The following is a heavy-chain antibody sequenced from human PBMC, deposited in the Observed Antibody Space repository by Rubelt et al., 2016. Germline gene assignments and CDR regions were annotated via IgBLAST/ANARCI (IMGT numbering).Heavy chain of an antibody. CDR1: GFTFSSYW. J-gene: IGHJ4*02. Sequence: EVQLVESGGGLVQPGGSLRLSCAASGFTFSSYWMSWVRQAPGKGLEWVANIKQDGSENYYVASVKGRFTISRDNAKNSLSLQMISLRADDTAVYYCATDYLGYWGQGTLVTVSS. V-gene: IGHV3-7*05. CDR2: IKQDGSEN. CDR3: ATDYLGY.